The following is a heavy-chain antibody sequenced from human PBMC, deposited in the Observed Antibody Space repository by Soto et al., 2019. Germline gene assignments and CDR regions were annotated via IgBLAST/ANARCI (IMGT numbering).Heavy chain of an antibody. J-gene: IGHJ4*02. CDR1: GFTFSSYW. V-gene: IGHV3-74*01. CDR3: ARDPAPIGWYDY. Sequence: GGSLRLSCVASGFTFSSYWMHWVRQAPGKGLVWVSRINSDGTSAVYADSVKGRFTISRDNAKNTLYLQMNSLRAEDAAVYYCARDPAPIGWYDYWGQGALVTSPQ. D-gene: IGHD6-19*01. CDR2: INSDGTSA.